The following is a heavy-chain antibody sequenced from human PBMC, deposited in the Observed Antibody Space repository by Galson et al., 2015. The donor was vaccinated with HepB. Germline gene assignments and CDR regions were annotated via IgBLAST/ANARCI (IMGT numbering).Heavy chain of an antibody. CDR3: ARAQHDYAWGSYRPFDY. J-gene: IGHJ4*02. D-gene: IGHD3-16*02. V-gene: IGHV1-2*04. CDR2: INPNSGGT. CDR1: GYTFTSYY. Sequence: SVKVSCKASGYTFTSYYMHWVRQAPGQGLEWMGWINPNSGGTNYAQKFQGWVTMTRDTSISTAYMELSRLRSDDTAVYYCARAQHDYAWGSYRPFDYWGQGTLVTVSS.